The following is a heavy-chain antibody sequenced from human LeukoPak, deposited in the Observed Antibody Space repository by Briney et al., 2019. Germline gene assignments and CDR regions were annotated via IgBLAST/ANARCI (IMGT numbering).Heavy chain of an antibody. Sequence: GGSLRLSCAASGFTFSSYAMNWVRQAPGKGLEWVPYISGGGTTIFYADSVKGRFTISRDNAKNSLYLHMNSLSAEDTAVYFCATETENSNYDAFDIWGQGTLVTVSS. CDR2: ISGGGTTI. CDR1: GFTFSSYA. J-gene: IGHJ3*02. D-gene: IGHD4-11*01. CDR3: ATETENSNYDAFDI. V-gene: IGHV3-48*03.